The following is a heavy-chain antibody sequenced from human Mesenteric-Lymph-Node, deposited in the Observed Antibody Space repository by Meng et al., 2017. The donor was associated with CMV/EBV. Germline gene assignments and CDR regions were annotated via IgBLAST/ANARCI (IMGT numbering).Heavy chain of an antibody. CDR3: VKDSYSSSLGDWFDP. CDR2: DYYSGST. CDR1: GGSLSSTNYY. D-gene: IGHD3-16*01. Sequence: GSLRLSCTVSGGSLSSTNYYWGWIRQPPGKGLEWIGTDYYSGSTYYNPSLKSRLTISVDTSKNQFSLKLSSVTAADTAVYYCVKDSYSSSLGDWFDPWGQGTLVTVSS. V-gene: IGHV4-39*02. J-gene: IGHJ5*02.